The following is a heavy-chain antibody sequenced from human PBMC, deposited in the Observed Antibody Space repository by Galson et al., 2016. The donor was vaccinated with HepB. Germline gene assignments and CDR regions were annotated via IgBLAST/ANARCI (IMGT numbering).Heavy chain of an antibody. CDR2: IIHMFGTT. J-gene: IGHJ6*02. CDR1: GGSFSNYV. V-gene: IGHV1-69*06. Sequence: SVKVSCKASGGSFSNYVITWVRQAPGQGLEWMGEIIHMFGTTKYAQKFQGRVTITADKSTSTGHMELSSLRFEDTAVYYYYDGMDVWGQGTTVTVYS. CDR3: YDGMDV.